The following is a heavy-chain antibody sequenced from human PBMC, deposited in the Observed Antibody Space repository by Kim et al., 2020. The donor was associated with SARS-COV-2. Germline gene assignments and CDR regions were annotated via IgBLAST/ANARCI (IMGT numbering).Heavy chain of an antibody. CDR1: GFTVSSNY. J-gene: IGHJ4*02. D-gene: IGHD6-6*01. CDR2: IYSGGST. Sequence: GGSLRLSCAASGFTVSSNYMSWVRQAPGKGLEWVSVIYSGGSTYYADSVKGRFTISRDNSKNTLYLQMNSLRAEDTAVYYCARDRKQLGFDYWGQGTLVTVSS. CDR3: ARDRKQLGFDY. V-gene: IGHV3-53*01.